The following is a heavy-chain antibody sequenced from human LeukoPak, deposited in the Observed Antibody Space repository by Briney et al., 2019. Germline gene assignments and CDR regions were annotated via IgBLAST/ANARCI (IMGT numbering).Heavy chain of an antibody. J-gene: IGHJ4*02. V-gene: IGHV4-59*01. Sequence: SETLSLTCTVSGGSISSYDWSWIRQAPGKGLEWIGDIYYSGSTNYNPSLKSRVNISVATSKHQFSLKLSSVAAADTAVYYCARTSSGSHKYYFDYWHQGTLVTVSS. D-gene: IGHD6-19*01. CDR2: IYYSGST. CDR3: ARTSSGSHKYYFDY. CDR1: GGSISSYD.